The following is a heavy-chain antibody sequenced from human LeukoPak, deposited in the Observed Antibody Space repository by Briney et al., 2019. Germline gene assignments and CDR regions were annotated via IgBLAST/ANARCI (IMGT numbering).Heavy chain of an antibody. D-gene: IGHD5-12*01. Sequence: GGSLRLSCAASGFTFSSYSMNWVRQAPGKGLEWVSSISSSSSYIYYADSVKGRFTISRDNAKNSLYLQMDSLRAEDTAVYYCAREDIVAPIHLFDYWGQGTLVTVSS. J-gene: IGHJ4*02. CDR1: GFTFSSYS. CDR2: ISSSSSYI. V-gene: IGHV3-21*01. CDR3: AREDIVAPIHLFDY.